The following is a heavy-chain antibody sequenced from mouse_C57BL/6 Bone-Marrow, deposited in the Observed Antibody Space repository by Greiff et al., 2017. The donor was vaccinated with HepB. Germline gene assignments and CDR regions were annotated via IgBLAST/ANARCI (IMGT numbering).Heavy chain of an antibody. Sequence: EVMLVESEGGLVQPGSSMKLSCTASGFTFSDYYMAWVRQVPEKGLEWVANINYDGSSTYYLDSLKSRFIISRDNAKNILYLQMSSLKSEDTATYYCARDWDGYDWGYFDVWGTGTTVTVSS. CDR2: INYDGSST. CDR3: ARDWDGYDWGYFDV. D-gene: IGHD2-2*01. CDR1: GFTFSDYY. J-gene: IGHJ1*03. V-gene: IGHV5-16*01.